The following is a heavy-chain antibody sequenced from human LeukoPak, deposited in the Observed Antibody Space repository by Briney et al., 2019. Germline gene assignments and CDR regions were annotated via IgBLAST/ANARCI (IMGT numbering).Heavy chain of an antibody. CDR3: ARFIPGYCSGGSCLPDSY. D-gene: IGHD2-15*01. V-gene: IGHV1-2*02. J-gene: IGHJ4*02. CDR2: INPNSGGT. Sequence: ASVKVSCKASGYTFTGYYMHWVRQAPGQGLEWMGWINPNSGGTNYAQKFQGRVTMTRDTSISTAYMELSRLRSDDTAVYYCARFIPGYCSGGSCLPDSYWGQGTLVTVSS. CDR1: GYTFTGYY.